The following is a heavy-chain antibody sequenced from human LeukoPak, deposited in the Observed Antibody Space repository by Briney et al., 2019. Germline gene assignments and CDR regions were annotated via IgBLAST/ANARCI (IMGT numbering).Heavy chain of an antibody. CDR1: GGSISSRSYY. CDR2: IYYSGST. CDR3: ARGWGYFDS. J-gene: IGHJ4*02. D-gene: IGHD7-27*01. V-gene: IGHV4-39*01. Sequence: SETLSLTCTVSGGSISSRSYYWGWIRQPPGKGLEWIGSIYYSGSTYYNPSLRSRVTISVDTSKNQFSLSLNSVTAADTAVYYCARGWGYFDSWGQGTLVTVSS.